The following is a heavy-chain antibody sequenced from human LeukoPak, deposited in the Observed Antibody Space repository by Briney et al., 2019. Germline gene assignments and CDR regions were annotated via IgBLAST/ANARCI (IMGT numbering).Heavy chain of an antibody. D-gene: IGHD6-19*01. CDR3: AREWGRIAVAGGPGY. J-gene: IGHJ4*02. V-gene: IGHV3-33*01. CDR2: IWYDGRTK. CDR1: GFIFSNYG. Sequence: AGGSLRLSCEVSGFIFSNYGMPWVRQAPGKGLEWLALIWYDGRTKFHADSVKGRFTISRDNSANTLYLQMSSLRVEDTAVYYCAREWGRIAVAGGPGYWGQGARVTVSS.